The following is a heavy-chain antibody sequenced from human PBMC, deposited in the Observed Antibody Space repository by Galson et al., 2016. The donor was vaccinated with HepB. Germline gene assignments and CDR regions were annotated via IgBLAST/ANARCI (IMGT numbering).Heavy chain of an antibody. CDR2: IIPMFGTTNYA. CDR3: ARVKGWATMGQNHYFDY. D-gene: IGHD5-12*01. Sequence: SVKVSCKASGGIFSNYAISWVRQAPGQGLEWMGGIIPMFGTTNYANYAQKFQGRVTISADESTSTAYMELSSLSSEDTAVYYCARVKGWATMGQNHYFDYWGQGTLVTVSS. J-gene: IGHJ4*02. V-gene: IGHV1-69*13. CDR1: GGIFSNYA.